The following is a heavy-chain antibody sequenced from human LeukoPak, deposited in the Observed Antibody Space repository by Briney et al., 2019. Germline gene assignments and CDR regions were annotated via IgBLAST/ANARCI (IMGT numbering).Heavy chain of an antibody. CDR1: GGSISSSSYS. CDR3: ASQYSSGWYGY. J-gene: IGHJ4*02. CDR2: IYYSGST. D-gene: IGHD6-19*01. V-gene: IGHV4-39*01. Sequence: PSETLSLTCTVSGGSISSSSYSWGWIRQPPGKGLEWIGSIYYSGSTYYNPSLKSRVTISVDTSKNQFSLKLSSVTAADTAVYYCASQYSSGWYGYWGQGTLVTVSS.